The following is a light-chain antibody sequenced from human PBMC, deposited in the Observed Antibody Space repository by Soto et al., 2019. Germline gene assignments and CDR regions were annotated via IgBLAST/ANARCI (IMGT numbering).Light chain of an antibody. V-gene: IGKV1-27*01. J-gene: IGKJ1*01. CDR1: QGIGNY. Sequence: DIQMTQSPSSLSASVGDRVTITCRASQGIGNYLTWYQQKPGKVPKLLIYAASTLQSGVPSRFSGSGSGTDFTLTISRLQPEDVATYYCQKYSSPLWTFGQGTKVEIK. CDR2: AAS. CDR3: QKYSSPLWT.